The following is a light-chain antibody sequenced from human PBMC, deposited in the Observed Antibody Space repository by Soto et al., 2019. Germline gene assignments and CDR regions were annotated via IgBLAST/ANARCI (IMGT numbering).Light chain of an antibody. CDR3: QQFDNSLWT. CDR1: QSVSNNY. CDR2: GAS. V-gene: IGKV3-20*01. J-gene: IGKJ1*01. Sequence: EIVLTQSPGTLSLSPGERATLSCRASQSVSNNYLAWYQQKPGQAPSLLIHGASSRANGVPDRFSGSGSGTDFTLTVNRLEPEDFAVYYCQQFDNSLWTFGQGTKV.